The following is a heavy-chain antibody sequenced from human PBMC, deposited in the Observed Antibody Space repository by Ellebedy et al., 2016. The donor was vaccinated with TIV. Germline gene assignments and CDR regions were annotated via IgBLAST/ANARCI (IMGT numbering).Heavy chain of an antibody. Sequence: PGGSLRLSCGASGFIFSSYWMSWVRQAPGKGLEWVANINQYGSGKNYVDSVKGRFTISRDNARNSVHLQMNRLSAEDTAVYYCARDSSDWPQIDYWGQGTLVTVSS. CDR2: INQYGSGK. CDR1: GFIFSSYW. V-gene: IGHV3-7*03. CDR3: ARDSSDWPQIDY. J-gene: IGHJ4*02. D-gene: IGHD6-19*01.